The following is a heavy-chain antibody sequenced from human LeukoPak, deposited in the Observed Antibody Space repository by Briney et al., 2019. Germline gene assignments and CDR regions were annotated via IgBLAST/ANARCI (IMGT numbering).Heavy chain of an antibody. CDR1: GFTFSSYW. Sequence: GGSLRLSCAASGFTFSSYWMSWVSQAPGKGLEWVANIKQDGSEKYYVDSVKGRFTISRDNAKNSLYLQMNSLRAEDTAVYYCAREGGSGWYSDFDYWGQGTLVTVSS. V-gene: IGHV3-7*01. J-gene: IGHJ4*02. CDR3: AREGGSGWYSDFDY. D-gene: IGHD6-19*01. CDR2: IKQDGSEK.